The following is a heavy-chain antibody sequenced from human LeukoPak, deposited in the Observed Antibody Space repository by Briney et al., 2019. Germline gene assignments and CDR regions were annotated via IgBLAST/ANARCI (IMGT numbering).Heavy chain of an antibody. CDR1: GYTFSSYS. CDR3: AKDRWRDGSSSFDN. Sequence: ASVKVSCKASGYTFSSYSINWVRQAPGQGLEWMGWISTYNGNTNYAQKLQGRVTMTTDTSTSTAYMELRSLRSDDTAVYYCAKDRWRDGSSSFDNWGQGTLITVSS. V-gene: IGHV1-18*01. J-gene: IGHJ4*02. D-gene: IGHD6-6*01. CDR2: ISTYNGNT.